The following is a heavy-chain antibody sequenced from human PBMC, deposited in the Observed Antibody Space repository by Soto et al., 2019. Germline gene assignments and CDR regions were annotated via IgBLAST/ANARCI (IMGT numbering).Heavy chain of an antibody. CDR1: GGSIISGCQC. V-gene: IGHV4-30-2*01. CDR2: IYHSGST. Sequence: SETLSRTSAVSGGSIISGCQCTRWIRQPPGKGLEWIGYIYHSGSTYYNPSLKSRVTISLDTSKNQFSLRLDSLTAADTAVYYCARGLGYETLYWGQGILVTVSS. D-gene: IGHD3-3*01. J-gene: IGHJ4*02. CDR3: ARGLGYETLY.